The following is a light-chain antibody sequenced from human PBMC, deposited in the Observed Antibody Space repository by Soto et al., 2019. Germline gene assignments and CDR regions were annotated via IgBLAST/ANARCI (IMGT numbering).Light chain of an antibody. CDR2: DVS. CDR3: SSYTSNSTRV. CDR1: SSDVGGYNY. V-gene: IGLV2-14*01. Sequence: QSALTPPASVSGSPGQSITISCPGTSSDVGGYNYVSWYQQHPGKAPKLMIYDVSNRPSGVSNRFSGSKSGNTASLTISGLQAEDEADYYCSSYTSNSTRVFGTGTKVTVL. J-gene: IGLJ1*01.